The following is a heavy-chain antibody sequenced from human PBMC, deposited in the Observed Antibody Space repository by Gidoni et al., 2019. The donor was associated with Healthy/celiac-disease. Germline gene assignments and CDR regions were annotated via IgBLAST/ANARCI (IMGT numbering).Heavy chain of an antibody. CDR3: ARLRFSWYFDL. J-gene: IGHJ2*01. CDR2: IYYSGST. D-gene: IGHD3-3*01. CDR1: GGSISSYY. V-gene: IGHV4-59*01. Sequence: QVQLQQSRPGLVKPSETLSLTCTVSGGSISSYYWSWIRQPPGKGLEWIGYIYYSGSTNYNPSLKSRVTISVDTSKNQFSLKLSSVTAADTAVYYCARLRFSWYFDLWGRGTLVTVSS.